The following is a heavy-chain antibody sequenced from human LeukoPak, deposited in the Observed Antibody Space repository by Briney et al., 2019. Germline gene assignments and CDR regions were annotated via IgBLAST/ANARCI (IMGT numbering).Heavy chain of an antibody. CDR2: IYISGST. Sequence: PSETLSLTCTVSGGXISSYFCSWIRQPAGKGLEWIGRIYISGSTNYNPSLKSRVTMSVDTSKNQFSLKLSSVTAADTAVYYCARAFGPNDAFDIWGQGTMVTVSS. J-gene: IGHJ3*02. CDR1: GGXISSYF. CDR3: ARAFGPNDAFDI. D-gene: IGHD2/OR15-2a*01. V-gene: IGHV4-4*07.